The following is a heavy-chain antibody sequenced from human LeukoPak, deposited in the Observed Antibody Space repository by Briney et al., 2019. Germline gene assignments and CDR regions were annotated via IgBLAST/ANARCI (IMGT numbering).Heavy chain of an antibody. CDR2: IKHSGIT. CDR3: ARGLETLMAARPGFDY. J-gene: IGHJ4*02. Sequence: PSETLYLTCAVYGGSFSGYYWSWIRQPPGKGLEWIGEIKHSGITNYNPSLKSRVTISVDTSKNQFSLKLSSVTAADTAVYYCARGLETLMAARPGFDYWGQGTLVTVSS. CDR1: GGSFSGYY. V-gene: IGHV4-34*01. D-gene: IGHD6-6*01.